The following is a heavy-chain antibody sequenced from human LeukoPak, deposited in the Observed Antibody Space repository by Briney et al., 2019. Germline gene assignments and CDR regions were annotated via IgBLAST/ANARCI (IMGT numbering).Heavy chain of an antibody. CDR1: GFTFSSYS. CDR3: AKIAVAGTDY. J-gene: IGHJ4*02. CDR2: ISSGSSYI. V-gene: IGHV3-21*04. D-gene: IGHD6-19*01. Sequence: GGSLRLSCAASGFTFSSYSMNWVRQAPGKGLEWVSSISSGSSYIYYADSVKGRFTISRDNSKNTLYLQMNSLRAEDTAVYYCAKIAVAGTDYWGQGTLVTVSS.